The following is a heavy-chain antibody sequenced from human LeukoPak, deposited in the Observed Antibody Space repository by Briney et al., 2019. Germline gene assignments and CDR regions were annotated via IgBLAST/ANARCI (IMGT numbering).Heavy chain of an antibody. V-gene: IGHV4-39*02. J-gene: IGHJ6*02. CDR3: ARDRIVGVERPVDV. Sequence: PSETLSLTCTVSGGSIGSSSCHWGWIRQSPGKGLEWIGNIYYGGSTYYNPSLQSRVTISVDTSKNQFSLKLGSVTAADTAVYYCARDRIVGVERPVDVWGQGTTVTVSS. CDR2: IYYGGST. D-gene: IGHD1-26*01. CDR1: GGSIGSSSCH.